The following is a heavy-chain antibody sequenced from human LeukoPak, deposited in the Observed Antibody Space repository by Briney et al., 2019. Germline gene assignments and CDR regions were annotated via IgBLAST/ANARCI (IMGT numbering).Heavy chain of an antibody. CDR2: TSSDLNVK. CDR1: GFTFRNYV. V-gene: IGHV3-30-3*01. J-gene: IGHJ4*02. CDR3: ARGGYYGSGSPPSLYFDY. D-gene: IGHD3-10*01. Sequence: GGSRRLSCAASGFTFRNYVIHWVRQAPGKGLEWVAVTSSDLNVKLYADSVKGRFTISRDNSRSTLYLQMNSLRPEDTAICYCARGGYYGSGSPPSLYFDYWGQGTLVTVSS.